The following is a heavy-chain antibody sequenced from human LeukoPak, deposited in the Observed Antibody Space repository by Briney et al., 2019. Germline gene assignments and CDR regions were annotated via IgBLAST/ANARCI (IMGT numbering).Heavy chain of an antibody. J-gene: IGHJ4*02. V-gene: IGHV3-48*03. CDR1: GFTFSSYE. CDR2: ISSSGSTI. D-gene: IGHD5-18*01. Sequence: QPGGSLRLSCAASGFTFSSYEMNWVRQAPGKGLEWVSYISSSGSTIYYADSVKGRFTIPRDNAKNSLYLQMNSLRAGDTAVYYCARGYGYSYDYWGQGTLVTVSS. CDR3: ARGYGYSYDY.